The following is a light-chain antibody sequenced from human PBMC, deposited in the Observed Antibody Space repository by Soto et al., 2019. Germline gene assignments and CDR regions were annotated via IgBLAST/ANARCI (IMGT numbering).Light chain of an antibody. V-gene: IGKV3-11*01. CDR2: DAS. J-gene: IGKJ4*01. CDR3: QQRSKWPLT. Sequence: EIMLTQSPVTLSLSPGERATLSCRASQSVSSDLAWYQQKPGQAPRLLIYDASNRATGIPAGFSGSGSGTDFTLTISSLEPEDLAVYYCQQRSKWPLTFGGGTKVEIK. CDR1: QSVSSD.